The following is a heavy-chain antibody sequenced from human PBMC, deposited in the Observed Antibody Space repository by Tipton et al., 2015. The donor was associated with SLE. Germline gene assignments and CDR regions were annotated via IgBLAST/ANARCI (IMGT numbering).Heavy chain of an antibody. V-gene: IGHV1-3*01. CDR1: GYTFTNSP. CDR2: ITSGTGNT. Sequence: QSGPEVKKPGASVKVSCKASGYTFTNSPIHWVRQAPGQRLEWMGWITSGTGNTEYSQKFQGRVSITRDTSATTAYMELSSLMSADTAVYYCAAPPQISHNISWYPFYWGQGTLVIVSS. CDR3: AAPPQISHNISWYPFY. D-gene: IGHD6-13*01. J-gene: IGHJ4*02.